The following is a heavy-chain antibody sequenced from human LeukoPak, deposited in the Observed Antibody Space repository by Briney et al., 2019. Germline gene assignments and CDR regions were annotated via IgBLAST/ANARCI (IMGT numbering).Heavy chain of an antibody. CDR2: IPSDGSKI. D-gene: IGHD4-23*01. J-gene: IGHJ6*02. V-gene: IGHV3-30*02. Sequence: GGSLRLSCAASGFTFSSYGMHWVRQAPGKGLEWVAFIPSDGSKIYYADSVKGRFTISRDNSKNTVYLQMNSLRAEDTAVYYCAKAGNSYYYYGMDVWGQGTTVTVSS. CDR1: GFTFSSYG. CDR3: AKAGNSYYYYGMDV.